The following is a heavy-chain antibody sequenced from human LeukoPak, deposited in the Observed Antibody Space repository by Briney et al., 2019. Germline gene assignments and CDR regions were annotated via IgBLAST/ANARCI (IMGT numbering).Heavy chain of an antibody. CDR2: ISSSSSYI. CDR1: GLTFSSYC. CDR3: ARGLYGVAHY. Sequence: GGSLTLSCAASGLTFSSYCMNWVRLPPGRGLGWVSSISSSSSYIYYADSVTDRLTISRDNTTNSLYLQINCLRAADPAVFYCARGLYGVAHYWGEGTLVTVSS. D-gene: IGHD3-3*01. V-gene: IGHV3-21*01. J-gene: IGHJ4*02.